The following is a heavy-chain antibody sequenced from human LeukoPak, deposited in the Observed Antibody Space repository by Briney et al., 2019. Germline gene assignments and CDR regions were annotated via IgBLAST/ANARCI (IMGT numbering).Heavy chain of an antibody. CDR3: AKESIYGDYAPPFDY. Sequence: GGSLRLSCAASGFTFSSYGMHWARQAPGKGLEWVAVISYDGSNKYYADSVKGRFTISRDNSKNTLYLQMNSLRAEDTAVYYCAKESIYGDYAPPFDYWGQGTLVTVSS. J-gene: IGHJ4*02. CDR1: GFTFSSYG. D-gene: IGHD4-17*01. CDR2: ISYDGSNK. V-gene: IGHV3-30*18.